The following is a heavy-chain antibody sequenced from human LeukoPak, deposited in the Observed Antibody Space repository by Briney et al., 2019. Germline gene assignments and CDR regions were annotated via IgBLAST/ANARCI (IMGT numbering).Heavy chain of an antibody. CDR2: ISSNGGST. J-gene: IGHJ4*02. Sequence: TGGSLRLSCAASGFTFSSYAMHWVRQAPGKGLEYVSAISSNGGSTYYANSVKGRFTISRDNSKNTLYLQMGSLRAEDMAVYYCARGSRLGAWRYYDSSGYSLFDYWGQGTLVTVSS. D-gene: IGHD3-22*01. CDR3: ARGSRLGAWRYYDSSGYSLFDY. CDR1: GFTFSSYA. V-gene: IGHV3-64*01.